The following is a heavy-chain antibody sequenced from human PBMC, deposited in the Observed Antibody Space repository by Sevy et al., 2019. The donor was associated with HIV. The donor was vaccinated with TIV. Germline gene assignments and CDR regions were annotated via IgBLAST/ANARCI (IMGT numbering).Heavy chain of an antibody. J-gene: IGHJ4*02. CDR1: GFTFSSHA. D-gene: IGHD5-12*01. Sequence: GGSLRLSCAASGFTFSSHAMHWVRQAPGKGLEWVALISYDGVIKYYAESVKGRFTISRDNSKNTLYLQMNILRADDTAVYYCAREAGYSTCSSPGNYWGQGTLVTVSS. CDR3: AREAGYSTCSSPGNY. V-gene: IGHV3-30*14. CDR2: ISYDGVIK.